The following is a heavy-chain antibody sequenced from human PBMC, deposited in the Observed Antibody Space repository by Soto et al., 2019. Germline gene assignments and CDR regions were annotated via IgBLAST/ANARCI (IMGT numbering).Heavy chain of an antibody. D-gene: IGHD2-8*01. J-gene: IGHJ4*02. Sequence: DVQLVESGGGLVQPGGSLRLSCAASGFTVSSNYMSWVRQAPGKGLDWVSVIYSGGSTYYADSVKGRFTISRDNSKNTLYLQMNSLRAEDTAVYYCAGSSDHCTNGVCYTALDYWGQGTLVTVSS. CDR1: GFTVSSNY. CDR2: IYSGGST. V-gene: IGHV3-66*01. CDR3: AGSSDHCTNGVCYTALDY.